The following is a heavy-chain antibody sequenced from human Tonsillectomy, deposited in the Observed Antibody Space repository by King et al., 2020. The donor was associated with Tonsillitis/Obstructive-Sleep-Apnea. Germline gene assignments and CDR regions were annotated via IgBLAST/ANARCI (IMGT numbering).Heavy chain of an antibody. J-gene: IGHJ5*02. CDR2: INPSDSYI. CDR1: GYSFTSYW. V-gene: IGHV5-10-1*03. Sequence: DVQLVESGAEVKKPGESLRISCKGSGYSFTSYWINWLRQMPGKGLEWMGRINPSDSYINYSPSCQGHVTISADKSINTAYLQWSSLKASDTAMYYCARGVVVPAPIDWFDPWGQGTLVTVSS. D-gene: IGHD2-2*01. CDR3: ARGVVVPAPIDWFDP.